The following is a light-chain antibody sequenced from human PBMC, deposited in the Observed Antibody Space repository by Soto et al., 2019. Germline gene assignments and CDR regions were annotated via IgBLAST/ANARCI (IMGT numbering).Light chain of an antibody. V-gene: IGKV3-15*01. CDR1: QSISTE. Sequence: EIVMTQSPATLSVSPGERATLSCRASQSISTELAWYQQKPGQPPRLLIYSASTRATGVPARFTGSGSGSEVTLHIRGLPDEDFAVYYCQTGSNWALTFCQGTRLEI. CDR2: SAS. J-gene: IGKJ2*01. CDR3: QTGSNWALT.